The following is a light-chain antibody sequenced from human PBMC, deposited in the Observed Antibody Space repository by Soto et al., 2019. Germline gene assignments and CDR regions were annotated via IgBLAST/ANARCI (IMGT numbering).Light chain of an antibody. V-gene: IGLV2-14*01. CDR2: EVS. Sequence: QSALTQPASVSGSPGQSITISCTGTSSDVGGYNYVSWYQQHPGKAPKLMIYEVSNRPSGVSNRFSGSKSGNTASLTLSGLQTEDEADYYCSSFTSINPGVFGGGTKLTVL. J-gene: IGLJ3*02. CDR1: SSDVGGYNY. CDR3: SSFTSINPGV.